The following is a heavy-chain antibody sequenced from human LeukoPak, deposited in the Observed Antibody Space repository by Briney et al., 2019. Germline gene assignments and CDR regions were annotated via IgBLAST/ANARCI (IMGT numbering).Heavy chain of an antibody. V-gene: IGHV4-59*08. CDR2: IYYSGST. Sequence: PSETLSLTCTVSGGSISSYYWSWIRQPPGKGLEWIGYIYYSGSTNYNPSLKSRVTISVDTSKNQFSLKLSSVTAADTAVYYCARQGLAFWSGYYDYWGQGTLVTVSS. D-gene: IGHD3-3*01. J-gene: IGHJ4*02. CDR3: ARQGLAFWSGYYDY. CDR1: GGSISSYY.